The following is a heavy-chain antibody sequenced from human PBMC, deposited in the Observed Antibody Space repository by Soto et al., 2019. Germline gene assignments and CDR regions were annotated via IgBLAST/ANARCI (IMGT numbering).Heavy chain of an antibody. CDR3: ANDPVSFYHTVTTPSSDLDY. CDR1: GLTFIAYA. J-gene: IGHJ4*02. CDR2: IRGSGGST. D-gene: IGHD4-17*01. V-gene: IGHV3-23*01. Sequence: EVQLLESGGGLVQPGGSLRLSCAASGLTFIAYAMSWVRQAPGKGLEWVPAIRGSGGSTYYGDSVKGQFTISRDNSKNTLYLQMNSLRAEDTAVYYCANDPVSFYHTVTTPSSDLDYWGQGTLVTVSS.